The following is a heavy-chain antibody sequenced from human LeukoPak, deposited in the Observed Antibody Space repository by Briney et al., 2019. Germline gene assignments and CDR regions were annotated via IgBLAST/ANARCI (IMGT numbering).Heavy chain of an antibody. CDR3: ARDRSGFDP. J-gene: IGHJ5*02. D-gene: IGHD3-3*01. Sequence: SETLSLTCTVSGGSISSYYWSWIRQPPGKGLEWIGYIYYSGSTNYNPSLKSRVTISVDTSKNQFSLKLSSVTAADTAVYYCARDRSGFDPWGQGTLVTVSS. CDR1: GGSISSYY. V-gene: IGHV4-59*01. CDR2: IYYSGST.